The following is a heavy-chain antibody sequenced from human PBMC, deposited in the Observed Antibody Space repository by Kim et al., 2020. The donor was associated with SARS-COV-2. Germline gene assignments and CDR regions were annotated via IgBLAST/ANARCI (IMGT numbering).Heavy chain of an antibody. V-gene: IGHV4-59*09. CDR3: ARGWDY. CDR2: YYSAST. J-gene: IGHJ4*02. Sequence: YYSASTNYNPSRKRRVTISVDTSKNQFSLKLSSVTAADTAVYYCARGWDYWGQGTLVTVSS.